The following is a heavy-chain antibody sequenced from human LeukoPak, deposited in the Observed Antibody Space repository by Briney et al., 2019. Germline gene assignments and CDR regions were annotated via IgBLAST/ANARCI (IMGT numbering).Heavy chain of an antibody. CDR1: GYTFTSYG. J-gene: IGHJ4*02. V-gene: IGHV1-2*02. CDR3: ARGIQLWFWEGDYYFDY. D-gene: IGHD5-18*01. CDR2: INPNSGGT. Sequence: ASVKVSCKASGYTFTSYGISWVRQAPGQGLEWMGWINPNSGGTNYAQKFQGRVTMTRDTSISTAYMELSRLRSDDTAVYYCARGIQLWFWEGDYYFDYWGQGTLVTVSS.